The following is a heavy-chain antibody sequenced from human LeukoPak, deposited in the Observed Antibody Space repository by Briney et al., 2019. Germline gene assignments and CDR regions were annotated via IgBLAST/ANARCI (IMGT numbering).Heavy chain of an antibody. CDR2: INHSGST. Sequence: SETLSLTCAVYGGSFSGYYWSWIRQPPGKGLEWIGEINHSGSTNYNPSLKSRVTISVDTSKNQFSLKLSSVTAADTAVYYCSRRGAVLLWFGELLGRSSNYFDYWGQGTLVTVSS. CDR1: GGSFSGYY. V-gene: IGHV4-34*01. J-gene: IGHJ4*02. D-gene: IGHD3-10*01. CDR3: SRRGAVLLWFGELLGRSSNYFDY.